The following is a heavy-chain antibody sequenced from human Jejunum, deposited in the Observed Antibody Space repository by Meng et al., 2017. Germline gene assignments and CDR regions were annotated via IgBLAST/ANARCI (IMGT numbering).Heavy chain of an antibody. CDR3: ARGGYYSFDY. D-gene: IGHD5-18*01. CDR2: IYHSGST. Sequence: QVQPQGSGPGLGKPSDTLSRTCAVSGGSISRVYWWTWVRQSPGKGLEWIGEIYHSGSTNYNPSLKSRVTISVDKSKNQFSLKLTSVTAADTAVYYCARGGYYSFDYWGQGTLVTVSS. CDR1: GGSISRVYW. V-gene: IGHV4-4*02. J-gene: IGHJ4*02.